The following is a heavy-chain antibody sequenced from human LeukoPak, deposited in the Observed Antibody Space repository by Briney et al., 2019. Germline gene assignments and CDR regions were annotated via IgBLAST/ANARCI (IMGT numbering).Heavy chain of an antibody. J-gene: IGHJ4*02. CDR2: IYYSGST. Sequence: SETLSLTCTVSGGSISSSSYYWGWIRQPPGKRLEWIGSIYYSGSTYYNPSLKSRVTISVDTSKNQFSLKLSSVTAADTAVYYCARPAIVGAQNSHFDYWGQGTLVTVSS. V-gene: IGHV4-39*01. CDR1: GGSISSSSYY. D-gene: IGHD1-26*01. CDR3: ARPAIVGAQNSHFDY.